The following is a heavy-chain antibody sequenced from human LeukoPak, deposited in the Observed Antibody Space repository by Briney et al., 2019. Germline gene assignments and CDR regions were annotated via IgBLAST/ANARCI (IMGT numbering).Heavy chain of an antibody. J-gene: IGHJ6*02. CDR1: GFTFSSYG. Sequence: GRSLRLSWAASGFTFSSYGMHWVRQAPGKGLEWVAVISYDGSNKYYADSVKGRFTISRDNSKNTLYLQMNGLRAEDTAVYYCARHLPVSHSSSWFTSYYYYGMDVWGQGTTVTVSS. CDR2: ISYDGSNK. CDR3: ARHLPVSHSSSWFTSYYYYGMDV. D-gene: IGHD6-13*01. V-gene: IGHV3-30*03.